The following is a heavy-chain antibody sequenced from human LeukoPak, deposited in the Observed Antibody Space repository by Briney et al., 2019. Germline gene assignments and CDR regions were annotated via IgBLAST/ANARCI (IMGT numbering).Heavy chain of an antibody. J-gene: IGHJ4*02. D-gene: IGHD6-13*01. CDR3: ARVASSSWYITWYFDY. Sequence: PSETLSLTCTVSGGSISSSSYYWGWIRQPPGKGLEWIGSIYYSGSTYYNPSLKSRVTISVDTSKNQFSLKLSSVTAADTAVYYCARVASSSWYITWYFDYWGQGTLVTVSS. V-gene: IGHV4-39*07. CDR2: IYYSGST. CDR1: GGSISSSSYY.